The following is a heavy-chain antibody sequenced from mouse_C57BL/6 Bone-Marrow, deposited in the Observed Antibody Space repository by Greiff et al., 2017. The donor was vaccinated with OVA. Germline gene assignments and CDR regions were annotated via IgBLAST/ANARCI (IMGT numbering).Heavy chain of an antibody. J-gene: IGHJ1*03. D-gene: IGHD2-1*01. V-gene: IGHV1-55*01. CDR3: ARGIYYGTYWYFDV. CDR1: GYTFTSYW. CDR2: IYPGSGST. Sequence: QVQLQQSGAELVKPGASVKMSCKASGYTFTSYWITWVKQRPGQGLEWIGDIYPGSGSTNYNEKFKSKATLTVDTSSSTAYMQLSSLTSEDSAVYYCARGIYYGTYWYFDVWGTGTTVTVSS.